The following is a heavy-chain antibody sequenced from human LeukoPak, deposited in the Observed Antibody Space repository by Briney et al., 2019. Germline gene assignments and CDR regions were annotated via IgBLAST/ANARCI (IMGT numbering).Heavy chain of an antibody. V-gene: IGHV3-74*01. D-gene: IGHD2-2*01. CDR1: GFTFSSYW. J-gene: IGHJ3*02. CDR2: VNSDGSGT. Sequence: GGSLRLSCVASGFTFSSYWMHWVRQAPGTGLVWVSRVNSDGSGTIYLDSVKGRFTISRDNAKNSLYLQMNSLRAEDTAVYYCARLRGYCSSTSCYVAFDIWGQGTMVTVSS. CDR3: ARLRGYCSSTSCYVAFDI.